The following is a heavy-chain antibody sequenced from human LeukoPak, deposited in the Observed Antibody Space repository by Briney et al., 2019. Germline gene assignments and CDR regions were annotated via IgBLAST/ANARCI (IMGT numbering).Heavy chain of an antibody. CDR3: ARWRGSTSERSDY. CDR1: GFTFSDYW. D-gene: IGHD2-2*01. J-gene: IGHJ4*02. CDR2: IKQDGSEK. V-gene: IGHV3-7*01. Sequence: GGSLRLSCAASGFTFSDYWMSWVRQAPGKGLEWVANIKQDGSEKYYVDSVKGRFTISRDNAKNTLYLQMDSLRVEDTATYYCARWRGSTSERSDYWGQGTLVTVSS.